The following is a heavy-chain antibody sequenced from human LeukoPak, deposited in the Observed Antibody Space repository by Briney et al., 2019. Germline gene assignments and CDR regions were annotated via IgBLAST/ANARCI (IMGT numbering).Heavy chain of an antibody. D-gene: IGHD2-15*01. Sequence: PGGSLRLSCAASGFTVSSNYMSWVRQARGKGLEWVSVIYSGGSTYYADSVKGRFTISRDNSKNTLYLQMNSLRAEDTAVYYCARDYCSGGSCYSGAFDIWGQGTMVTVSS. CDR3: ARDYCSGGSCYSGAFDI. J-gene: IGHJ3*02. CDR1: GFTVSSNY. CDR2: IYSGGST. V-gene: IGHV3-53*01.